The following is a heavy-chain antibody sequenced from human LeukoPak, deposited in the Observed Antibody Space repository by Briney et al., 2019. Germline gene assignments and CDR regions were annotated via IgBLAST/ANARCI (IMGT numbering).Heavy chain of an antibody. J-gene: IGHJ4*02. CDR1: GFTFSSYA. D-gene: IGHD5-12*01. CDR2: ISSSSSTI. CDR3: AKPRRYSGYDFDY. Sequence: GGSLRLSCAASGFTFSSYAMHWVRQAPGKGLEWVSYISSSSSTIYYADSVKGRFTNSRDNAKNSLYLQMNSLRAEDTAVYYCAKPRRYSGYDFDYWGQGTLVTVSS. V-gene: IGHV3-48*01.